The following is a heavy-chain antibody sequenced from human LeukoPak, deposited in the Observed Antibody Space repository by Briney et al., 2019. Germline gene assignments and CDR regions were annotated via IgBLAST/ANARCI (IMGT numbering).Heavy chain of an antibody. CDR1: GGSISSYY. Sequence: KSSETLSLTCTVSGGSISSYYWSWIRQPAGKGLGWIGRIYTSGSTNYNPSLKSRVTMSVDTSKNQFSLKLSSVTAADTAVYYCARAAYCGGDCLYDAFDIWGQGTMVTVSS. CDR3: ARAAYCGGDCLYDAFDI. J-gene: IGHJ3*02. D-gene: IGHD2-21*02. CDR2: IYTSGST. V-gene: IGHV4-4*07.